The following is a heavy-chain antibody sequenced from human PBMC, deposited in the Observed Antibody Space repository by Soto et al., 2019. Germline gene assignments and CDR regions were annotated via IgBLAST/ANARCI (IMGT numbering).Heavy chain of an antibody. CDR2: MQPSTGRT. J-gene: IGHJ4*02. CDR1: GYSFTSLD. D-gene: IGHD1-26*01. V-gene: IGHV1-8*01. Sequence: VASVKVSCKASGYSFTSLDINWVRQTAGQGLEWMGWMQPSTGRTGYAQKFQGRVTMTRDTSISTAYMELTTLTSDDTAFYYCARGVSAGVDYWGQGTLVTVSS. CDR3: ARGVSAGVDY.